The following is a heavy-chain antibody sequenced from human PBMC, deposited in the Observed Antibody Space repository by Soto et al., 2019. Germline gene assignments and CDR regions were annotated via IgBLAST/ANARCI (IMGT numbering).Heavy chain of an antibody. Sequence: QVQLVQSGAELKKPGSSVKVSCKDSGGTFSTYSMFWVRQAPGQGLEWMGRIIPMLGVRNYAKRFPDRVTITADKSTATVHMELSSLRSEDTALYYCTIGSWSGEVFDIWGQGTMVTVSS. CDR3: TIGSWSGEVFDI. J-gene: IGHJ3*02. CDR2: IIPMLGVR. V-gene: IGHV1-69*02. CDR1: GGTFSTYS. D-gene: IGHD2-21*01.